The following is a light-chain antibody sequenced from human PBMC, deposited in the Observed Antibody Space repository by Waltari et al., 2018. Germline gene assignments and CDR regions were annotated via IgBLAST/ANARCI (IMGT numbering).Light chain of an antibody. CDR1: QGVSTY. CDR3: QQRSNWPIT. J-gene: IGKJ4*01. V-gene: IGKV3-11*01. CDR2: DAT. Sequence: EVVLTQSPATLSLSPGETATLACRASQGVSTYLAWYQHKPGQAPRLLIYDATTRATVIPARCGGSGSGTDFTLTISSLDPEDFAVYFCQQRSNWPITCGGGTKVEIK.